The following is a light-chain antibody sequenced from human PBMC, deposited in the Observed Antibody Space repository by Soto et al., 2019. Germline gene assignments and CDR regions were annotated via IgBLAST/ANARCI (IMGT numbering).Light chain of an antibody. Sequence: AIQMTQSPSSLSASVGDRVTITCRASQDIRNDLGWYQQKPGKAPKVLIYDTYTLQSGVPSRFSGSRSGTDFTLNISSLQPEDIATYYCLQDNMYPLTFGGGTMVDIK. J-gene: IGKJ4*01. CDR1: QDIRND. CDR2: DTY. V-gene: IGKV1-6*01. CDR3: LQDNMYPLT.